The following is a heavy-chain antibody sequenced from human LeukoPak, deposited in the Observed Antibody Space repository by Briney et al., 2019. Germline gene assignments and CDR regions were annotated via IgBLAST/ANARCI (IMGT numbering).Heavy chain of an antibody. CDR3: ARGLSGWLQLGYYYYYMDV. Sequence: ASVKVSCKASGYTFTSYDINWVRQATGQGLEWMGWMNPNSGNTGYAQKFQGRVTMTRNTSISTAYMELSSLRSEDTAVYYCARGLSGWLQLGYYYYYMDVWGKGTTVTVSS. J-gene: IGHJ6*03. CDR2: MNPNSGNT. V-gene: IGHV1-8*01. CDR1: GYTFTSYD. D-gene: IGHD5-24*01.